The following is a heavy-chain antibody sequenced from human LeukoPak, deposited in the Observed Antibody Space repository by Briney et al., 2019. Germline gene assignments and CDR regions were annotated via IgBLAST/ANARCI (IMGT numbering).Heavy chain of an antibody. D-gene: IGHD1-26*01. CDR2: IRSNNGNT. CDR3: ARWENPWYYYYMDV. V-gene: IGHV1-18*01. J-gene: IGHJ6*03. Sequence: ASVKVSCKASGYTFTSYGINWVRQAPGQGLEWMGWIRSNNGNTNYAQKFQGRVTMTTDTSTSTAYMELRGLRSDDTAVYYRARWENPWYYYYMDVWGKGTTVTVSS. CDR1: GYTFTSYG.